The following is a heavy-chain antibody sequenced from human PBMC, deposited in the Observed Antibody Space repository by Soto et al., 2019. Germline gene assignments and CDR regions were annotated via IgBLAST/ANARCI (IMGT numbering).Heavy chain of an antibody. J-gene: IGHJ5*02. Sequence: QVQLQESGPGLVKPSQTLSLTCTVSGGSISSGGYYWSWIRQHPGKGLEWIGYIYYSGSTYYNPSLKSRVTISVDTSKNQFSLKLSSVTAADTAVYYCARDRIAGGHAGRWFDPWGQGTLVTVSS. CDR3: ARDRIAGGHAGRWFDP. D-gene: IGHD3-10*01. CDR2: IYYSGST. V-gene: IGHV4-31*03. CDR1: GGSISSGGYY.